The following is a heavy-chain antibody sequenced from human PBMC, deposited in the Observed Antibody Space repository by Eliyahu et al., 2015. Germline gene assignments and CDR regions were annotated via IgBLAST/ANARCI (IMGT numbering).Heavy chain of an antibody. CDR2: ISYTGNT. CDR1: GGSMTRYD. Sequence: HLQESGPGLVRASETLSLXCTVSGGSMTRYDWSWIRQPPGKGLEWLGYISYTGNTNYNPSLKSRVTISLDSSKYQFSLNLTSVTAADTAVYYCAREFSYDGFDSWGQGTLVTVSP. D-gene: IGHD3-16*01. J-gene: IGHJ4*02. CDR3: AREFSYDGFDS. V-gene: IGHV4-59*01.